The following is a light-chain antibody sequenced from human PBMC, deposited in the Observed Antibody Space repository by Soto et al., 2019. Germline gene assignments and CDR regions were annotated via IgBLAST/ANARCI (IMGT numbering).Light chain of an antibody. Sequence: DIQLTQSPSSLSSSKGATVTITCGASLPINSDLIWYQHKPGKAPRLLLYDASSLQIGVPSRFSGSGSGTDFTLTISDLQPDDLGTYYCQQSYVTPLTFGGGTKVDIK. CDR1: LPINSD. CDR3: QQSYVTPLT. J-gene: IGKJ4*01. V-gene: IGKV1-39*01. CDR2: DAS.